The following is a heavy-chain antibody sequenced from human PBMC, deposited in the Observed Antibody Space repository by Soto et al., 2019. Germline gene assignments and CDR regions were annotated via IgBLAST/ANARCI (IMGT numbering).Heavy chain of an antibody. CDR2: IYYSGST. J-gene: IGHJ5*02. Sequence: PSETLSLTCTVSGGSISSSSYYWGWIRQPPGKGLEWIGSIYYSGSTYYNPSLKSRVTISVDTSKNQFSLKLSSVTAADTAVYYCAGHSAFYSSGWWPRVNGFDPWGQGTLVTVSS. CDR3: AGHSAFYSSGWWPRVNGFDP. D-gene: IGHD6-19*01. CDR1: GGSISSSSYY. V-gene: IGHV4-39*01.